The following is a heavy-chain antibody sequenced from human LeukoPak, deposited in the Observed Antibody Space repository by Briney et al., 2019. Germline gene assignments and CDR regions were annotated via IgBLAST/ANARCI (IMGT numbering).Heavy chain of an antibody. Sequence: GGSLRLSCAASGFTFSTYSMNWVRQAPGKGLEWVSFISDNSKYIFYADSVKGRFTVSRDNAKNSLYLQLSSLRAEDTAVYYCARDFYSSYWYYFDYWGQGALVTVSS. CDR1: GFTFSTYS. J-gene: IGHJ4*02. CDR2: ISDNSKYI. CDR3: ARDFYSSYWYYFDY. D-gene: IGHD3-10*01. V-gene: IGHV3-21*01.